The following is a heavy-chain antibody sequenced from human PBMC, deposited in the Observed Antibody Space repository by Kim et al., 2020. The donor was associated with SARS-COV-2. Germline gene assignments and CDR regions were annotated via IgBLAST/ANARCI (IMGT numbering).Heavy chain of an antibody. Sequence: YPDSGKVRFTISRDNSISTLYLQLNSLRAEDTAVYYCAKGTALHNYIMDVWGQGTTVTVSS. D-gene: IGHD4-4*01. CDR3: AKGTALHNYIMDV. J-gene: IGHJ6*02. V-gene: IGHV3-23*01.